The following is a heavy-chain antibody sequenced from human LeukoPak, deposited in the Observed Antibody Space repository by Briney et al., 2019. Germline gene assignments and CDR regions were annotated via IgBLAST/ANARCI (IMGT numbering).Heavy chain of an antibody. Sequence: SETLSLTCVVSGGSISSYYWTWIRQVAGKGLEWVGRIYASGDRNYNPFLKSRVTMSVDTSKNQFSLKLSSVTAADTAVYYCARGGVRQNFDYWGQGTLVTVSS. V-gene: IGHV4-4*07. J-gene: IGHJ4*02. CDR3: ARGGVRQNFDY. CDR2: IYASGDR. CDR1: GGSISSYY.